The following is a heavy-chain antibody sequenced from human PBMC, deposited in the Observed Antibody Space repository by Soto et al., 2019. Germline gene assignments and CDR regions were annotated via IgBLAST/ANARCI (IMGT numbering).Heavy chain of an antibody. Sequence: ASLKVSCKASGYTFTSYAMHWVRQAPGQRLEWMGWINAGNGNTKYSQKFQGRVTITRDTSASTAYMELSSLRSEDTAVYYCARDRIQLWEYYYYYYMDVWGKGTTVTVSS. CDR1: GYTFTSYA. J-gene: IGHJ6*03. CDR2: INAGNGNT. V-gene: IGHV1-3*01. CDR3: ARDRIQLWEYYYYYYMDV. D-gene: IGHD5-18*01.